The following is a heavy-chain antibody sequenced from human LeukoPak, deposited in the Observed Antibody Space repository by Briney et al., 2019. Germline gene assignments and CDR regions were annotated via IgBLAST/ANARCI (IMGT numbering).Heavy chain of an antibody. CDR2: ISSSGSTI. D-gene: IGHD3-10*01. CDR3: ARNSFGSWAPPDY. Sequence: GGSLRLSCAASGFTFCDYYMSWIRQAPGKGLEWVSYISSSGSTIYYADSVKGRFTISRDNAKNSLYLQMNSLRAEDTAVYYCARNSFGSWAPPDYWGQGTLVTVSS. CDR1: GFTFCDYY. J-gene: IGHJ4*02. V-gene: IGHV3-11*04.